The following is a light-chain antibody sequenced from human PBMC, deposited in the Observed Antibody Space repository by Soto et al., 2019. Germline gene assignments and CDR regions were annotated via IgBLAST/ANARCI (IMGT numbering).Light chain of an antibody. J-gene: IGLJ1*01. V-gene: IGLV2-14*01. CDR3: GSYSTSSSFYV. CDR1: GSDVGGYNY. Sequence: QSVLTQPASVSGSPRQSITISCSGTGSDVGGYNYVSWYQKYPGKAPKLIIYEVSNRPSGISNRFSGSKSGSTASLTISGLQAEDEADYYCGSYSTSSSFYVFGTGTKLTVL. CDR2: EVS.